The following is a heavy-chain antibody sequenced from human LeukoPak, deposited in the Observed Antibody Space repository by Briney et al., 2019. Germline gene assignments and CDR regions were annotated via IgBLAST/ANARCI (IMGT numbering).Heavy chain of an antibody. CDR1: GFTFSSYE. CDR3: AKVGPYNWNYFYYYMDV. CDR2: ISSSGSTI. J-gene: IGHJ6*03. V-gene: IGHV3-48*03. D-gene: IGHD1-20*01. Sequence: GGSLRLSCAASGFTFSSYEMNWVRQAPGKGLEWVSYISSSGSTIYYADSVKGRFTISRDNAKNSLYLQMNSLRAEDTAVYYCAKVGPYNWNYFYYYMDVWGKGTTVTVSS.